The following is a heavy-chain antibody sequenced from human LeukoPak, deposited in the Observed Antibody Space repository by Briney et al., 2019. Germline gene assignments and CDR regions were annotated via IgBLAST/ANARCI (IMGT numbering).Heavy chain of an antibody. CDR1: GGSISSRDCY. CDR2: IYYSGST. Sequence: SSETLSLTCTVSGGSISSRDCYWSWIRQPPGKGLEWIGYIYYSGSTDQNPSLKSRVFISIDTAKNQFSLKLSSATAADTAVYYCARGGTTGGDYYGMDVWGQGTTATVSS. D-gene: IGHD1-1*01. CDR3: ARGGTTGGDYYGMDV. V-gene: IGHV4-30-4*01. J-gene: IGHJ6*02.